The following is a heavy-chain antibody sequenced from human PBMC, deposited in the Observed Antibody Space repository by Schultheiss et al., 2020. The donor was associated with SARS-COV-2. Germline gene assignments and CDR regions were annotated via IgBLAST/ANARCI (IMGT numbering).Heavy chain of an antibody. D-gene: IGHD4-11*01. Sequence: SETLSLTCAVYGGSFSGYYWSWIRQPPGKGLEWIGEINHSGSTNYNPSLKSRVTISVDTSKNQFSLKLSSVTAADTAVYYCARGGDYSNYGWFDPWGQGTLVTVSS. CDR1: GGSFSGYY. J-gene: IGHJ5*02. V-gene: IGHV4-34*01. CDR3: ARGGDYSNYGWFDP. CDR2: INHSGST.